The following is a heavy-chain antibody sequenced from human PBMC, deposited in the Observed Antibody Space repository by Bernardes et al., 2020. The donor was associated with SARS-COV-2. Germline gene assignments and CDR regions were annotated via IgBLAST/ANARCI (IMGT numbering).Heavy chain of an antibody. Sequence: SETLSLTCNVSGASITSFYWSWIRQPPGKGLEWIGYVFRSGPTQYNPSLESRVTMSVDTSTDQFSLKLTSVTAADTAVYFCARNRVGGQINGWYPDVWGQGILVTVS. CDR2: VFRSGPT. D-gene: IGHD6-19*01. CDR3: ARNRVGGQINGWYPDV. V-gene: IGHV4-59*01. CDR1: GASITSFY. J-gene: IGHJ4*02.